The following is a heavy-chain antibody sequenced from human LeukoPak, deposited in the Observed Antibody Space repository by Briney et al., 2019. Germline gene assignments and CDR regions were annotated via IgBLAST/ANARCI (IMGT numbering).Heavy chain of an antibody. J-gene: IGHJ4*02. CDR2: INPNSGGT. Sequence: ASVKVSCKASGYTFTGYYMHWVRQAPGQGLEWMGWINPNSGGTNYAQKFQGRVTMTRDTSTSTVYMELSSLRSEDTAVYYCARDSGDDSSGYANWGQGTLVTVSS. V-gene: IGHV1-2*02. CDR1: GYTFTGYY. CDR3: ARDSGDDSSGYAN. D-gene: IGHD3-22*01.